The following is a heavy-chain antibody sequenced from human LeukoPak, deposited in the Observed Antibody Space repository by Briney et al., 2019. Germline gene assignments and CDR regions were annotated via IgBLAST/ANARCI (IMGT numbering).Heavy chain of an antibody. D-gene: IGHD3-22*01. CDR3: AKAGGVPGSSGYRNWFDP. Sequence: PGGSLRLSCAASGFTFSNYWMSWVRQAPGKGLEWVANIKQDGSEKYYVDSVKGRFTISRDNAKNSLYLQMNSLRTEDTALYYCAKAGGVPGSSGYRNWFDPWGQGTLVTVSS. J-gene: IGHJ5*02. CDR2: IKQDGSEK. V-gene: IGHV3-7*03. CDR1: GFTFSNYW.